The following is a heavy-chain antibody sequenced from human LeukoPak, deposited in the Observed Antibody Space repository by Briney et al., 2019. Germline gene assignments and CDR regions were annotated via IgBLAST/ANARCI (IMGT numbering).Heavy chain of an antibody. D-gene: IGHD2-2*01. CDR2: ISAYNGNT. Sequence: GASVKVSCKASGYTFTSYGISWVRQAPGQGLEWMGWISAYNGNTNYAQKLQGRVTMTTDTSTSTAYMELRSLRSDDTAVYYCARRKYQDYYYHYYMDVWGKGTTVTVSS. J-gene: IGHJ6*03. CDR3: ARRKYQDYYYHYYMDV. CDR1: GYTFTSYG. V-gene: IGHV1-18*01.